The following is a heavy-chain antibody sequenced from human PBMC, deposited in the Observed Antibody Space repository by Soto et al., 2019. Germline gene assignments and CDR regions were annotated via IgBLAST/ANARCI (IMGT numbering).Heavy chain of an antibody. CDR1: GYTFNTYD. Sequence: QVQLVQSGAEVRKPGASVKVSCKASGYTFNTYDINWVRQAPGQGPEWMGRVSPCSGNTGYAQKLQGRLTMTRNTSITPAYMELSSLTSEDTAVYYCASWAGYSKWGQGTLV. J-gene: IGHJ4*02. D-gene: IGHD3-9*01. CDR2: VSPCSGNT. CDR3: ASWAGYSK. V-gene: IGHV1-8*01.